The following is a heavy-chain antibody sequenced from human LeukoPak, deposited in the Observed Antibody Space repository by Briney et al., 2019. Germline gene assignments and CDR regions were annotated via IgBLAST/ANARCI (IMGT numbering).Heavy chain of an antibody. V-gene: IGHV4-30-4*01. Sequence: PSQTLSLTCTVSGGSISSGDYYWSWIRQPPGKGLEWIGYIYYSGSTYYNPSLKSRVTISVDTSKNQFSLKLSSVTAADTAVYYCARAGNSGSLSYFDYWGQGTLVTVSS. CDR1: GGSISSGDYY. D-gene: IGHD1-26*01. CDR3: ARAGNSGSLSYFDY. CDR2: IYYSGST. J-gene: IGHJ4*02.